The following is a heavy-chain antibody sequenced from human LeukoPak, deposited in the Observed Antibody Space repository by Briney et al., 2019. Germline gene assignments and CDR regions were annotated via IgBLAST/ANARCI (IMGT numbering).Heavy chain of an antibody. J-gene: IGHJ5*02. V-gene: IGHV4-4*07. Sequence: SETLSLTCSVSGGSISSYYWSWVRQPAGRGLEYIGRIDGSGDSAYNPSLRGRVTMSVDTSKNQFSLKLSSVTAADTAVYYCARGLTTVTTYWFDPWGQGTLVTVSS. D-gene: IGHD4-17*01. CDR1: GGSISSYY. CDR2: IDGSGDS. CDR3: ARGLTTVTTYWFDP.